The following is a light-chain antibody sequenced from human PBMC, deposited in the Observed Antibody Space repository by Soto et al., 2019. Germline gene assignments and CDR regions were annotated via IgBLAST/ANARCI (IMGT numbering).Light chain of an antibody. J-gene: IGLJ1*01. CDR3: QSYDF. V-gene: IGLV1-40*01. CDR2: GNS. Sequence: QSVLTQPPSVSGAPGQRVTISCIGSSSNIGAGYDVHWYQQLPGTAPKLLIYGNSNRPSGVPDRFSGSKSGTSASLAITGLQAEDEADYYCQSYDFFGTGTKVTVL. CDR1: SSNIGAGYD.